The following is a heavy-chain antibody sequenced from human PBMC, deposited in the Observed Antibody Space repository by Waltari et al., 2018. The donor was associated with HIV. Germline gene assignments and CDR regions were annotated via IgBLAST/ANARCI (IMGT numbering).Heavy chain of an antibody. J-gene: IGHJ4*02. D-gene: IGHD6-13*01. CDR1: HLSISSGPS. CDR3: ARQPAPDSTWFQIYFDY. CDR2: VCHIGST. V-gene: IGHV4-38-2*01. Sequence: QVQLQASGPGLVKPSDTLSLTCAVSHLSISSGPSCGWIRQSPGKGLEWIGSVCHIGSTFYKPSFRRRVSISVDTSKNQFYLKLNSVTAEDTAVYYCARQPAPDSTWFQIYFDYWGQGTVVTVSS.